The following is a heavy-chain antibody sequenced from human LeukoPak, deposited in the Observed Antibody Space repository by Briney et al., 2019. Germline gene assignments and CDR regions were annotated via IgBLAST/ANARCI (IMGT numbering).Heavy chain of an antibody. CDR1: GGSFSGYY. CDR2: INHSGST. J-gene: IGHJ6*03. CDR3: ATTGARGGKLGYMDV. D-gene: IGHD3-16*01. V-gene: IGHV4-34*01. Sequence: SETLSLTCAVYGGSFSGYYWSWIRQPPGKGLEWIGEINHSGSTNYNPSLKSRVTISVDTSKNQFSLKLSSVTAADTAVYYCATTGARGGKLGYMDVWGKGTTVTVSS.